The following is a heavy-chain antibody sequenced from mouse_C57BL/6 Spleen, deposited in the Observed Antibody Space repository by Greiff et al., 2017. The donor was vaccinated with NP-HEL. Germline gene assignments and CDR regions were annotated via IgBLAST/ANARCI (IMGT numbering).Heavy chain of an antibody. CDR3: ASYYYGSSYAMDY. CDR1: GFTFSDYG. V-gene: IGHV5-17*01. J-gene: IGHJ4*01. Sequence: EVKLVESGGGLVKPGGSLKLSCAASGFTFSDYGMHWVRQAPEKGLEWVAYISSGSSTIYYADTVKGRFTISRDNAKNTLSLQMTSLRSEDTAMYYCASYYYGSSYAMDYWGQGTSVTVSS. D-gene: IGHD1-1*01. CDR2: ISSGSSTI.